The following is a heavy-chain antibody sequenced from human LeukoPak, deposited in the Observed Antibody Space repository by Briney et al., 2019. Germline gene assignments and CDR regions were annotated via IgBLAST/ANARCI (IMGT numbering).Heavy chain of an antibody. Sequence: SQTLFLTCTVSGGSISSYYWSWIRQPPGKGLEWIGYIYYSGSTNYNPSLKSRVTISVDTSKNQFSLKLSSVTAADTAVYYCARTVGATFFDYWGQRTPVTVSS. CDR1: GGSISSYY. D-gene: IGHD1-26*01. J-gene: IGHJ4*02. CDR2: IYYSGST. V-gene: IGHV4-59*01. CDR3: ARTVGATFFDY.